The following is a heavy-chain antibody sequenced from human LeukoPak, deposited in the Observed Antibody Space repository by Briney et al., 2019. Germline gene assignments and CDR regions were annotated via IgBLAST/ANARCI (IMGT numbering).Heavy chain of an antibody. CDR2: IIGSGGNT. CDR1: GFTFSIYA. D-gene: IGHD2-15*01. CDR3: ARVAALADT. Sequence: GGSLRLSCAASGFTFSIYAMSWVRQAPGKGLDWVSTIIGSGGNTYYAGSVKGRFTISRDNSKNTLYLQMNSLRVEDTAIYYCARVAALADTGGRGTLVTVSS. J-gene: IGHJ5*02. V-gene: IGHV3-23*01.